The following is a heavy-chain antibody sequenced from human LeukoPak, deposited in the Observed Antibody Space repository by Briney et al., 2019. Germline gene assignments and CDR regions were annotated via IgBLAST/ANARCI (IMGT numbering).Heavy chain of an antibody. J-gene: IGHJ4*02. CDR2: INPNSGGT. D-gene: IGHD6-13*01. CDR3: ARAGDLGTAAALS. V-gene: IGHV1-2*06. CDR1: GGTFSSYA. Sequence: GASVKVSCKASGGTFSSYAISWVRQAPGQGLEWMGRINPNSGGTNYAQKFQGRITMTRDTSINTAYMELSRLRPDDTAAYYCARAGDLGTAAALSWGQGTLVTVSS.